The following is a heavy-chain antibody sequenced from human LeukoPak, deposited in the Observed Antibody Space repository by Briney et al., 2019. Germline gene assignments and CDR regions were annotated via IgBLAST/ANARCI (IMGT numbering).Heavy chain of an antibody. V-gene: IGHV4-61*01. CDR2: IYYSGST. J-gene: IGHJ4*02. Sequence: SETLSLTCTVSGGSISSSSYYWSWIRQPPGKGLEWIGYIYYSGSTNYNPSLKSRVTISVDTSKNQFSLKLSSVTAADTAVYYCARATWSTFSYDYWGQGTLVTVSS. CDR1: GGSISSSSYY. D-gene: IGHD2-8*02. CDR3: ARATWSTFSYDY.